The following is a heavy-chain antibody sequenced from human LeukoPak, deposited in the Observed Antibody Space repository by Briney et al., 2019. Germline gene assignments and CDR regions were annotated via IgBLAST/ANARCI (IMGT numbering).Heavy chain of an antibody. CDR3: AKADCSGGSCYGGVGFFDY. CDR2: ISGSGGST. D-gene: IGHD2-15*01. J-gene: IGHJ4*02. CDR1: GFTFSSYA. V-gene: IGHV3-23*01. Sequence: GGSLRLSCAASGFTFSSYAMTWVRQAPGKGLEWVSAISGSGGSTYYADSVKGRFTISRDNSKNTLYLQMNSLRAEDTAAYYCAKADCSGGSCYGGVGFFDYWGQGTLVTVSS.